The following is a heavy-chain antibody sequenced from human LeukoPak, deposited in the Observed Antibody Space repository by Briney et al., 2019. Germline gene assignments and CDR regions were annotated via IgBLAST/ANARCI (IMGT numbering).Heavy chain of an antibody. D-gene: IGHD5-24*01. CDR3: ARALVEMATTLIDY. V-gene: IGHV3-30*03. J-gene: IGHJ4*02. Sequence: GGSLRLSCAASGFAFSSYGMHWVRQAPGKGLEWVAVISYDGSNKYYADSVKGRFTISRDNSKNTLYLQMNSLRAEDTAVYYCARALVEMATTLIDYWGQGTLVTVSS. CDR2: ISYDGSNK. CDR1: GFAFSSYG.